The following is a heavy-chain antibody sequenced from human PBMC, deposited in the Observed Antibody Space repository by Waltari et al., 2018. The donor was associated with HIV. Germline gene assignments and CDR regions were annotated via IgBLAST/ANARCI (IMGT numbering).Heavy chain of an antibody. CDR2: IWYDGSNK. CDR3: ARDSITVSGTFDY. V-gene: IGHV3-33*01. D-gene: IGHD6-19*01. CDR1: GFTFSSYG. Sequence: QAQLVESGGGVVQYGRSLRLSCVASGFTFSSYGIHWVRQAPGKGLEWVAVIWYDGSNKYYADSVKGRFSISRDNSKNTVYLQMNSLRAEDTAEYYCARDSITVSGTFDYWGQGTLVTVSS. J-gene: IGHJ4*02.